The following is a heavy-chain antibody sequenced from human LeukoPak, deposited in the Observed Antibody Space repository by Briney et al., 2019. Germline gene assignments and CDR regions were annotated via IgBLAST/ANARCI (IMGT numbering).Heavy chain of an antibody. J-gene: IGHJ4*02. CDR2: MNPNSGNT. D-gene: IGHD3-22*01. Sequence: ASVKVSCKASGYTFTSYGISWVRQATGQGLEWMGWMNPNSGNTGYAQKFQGRVTMTRNTSISTAYMELSSLRSEDTAVYYCARGVHYYDSSGYTILFDYWGQGTLVTVSS. CDR3: ARGVHYYDSSGYTILFDY. V-gene: IGHV1-8*02. CDR1: GYTFTSYG.